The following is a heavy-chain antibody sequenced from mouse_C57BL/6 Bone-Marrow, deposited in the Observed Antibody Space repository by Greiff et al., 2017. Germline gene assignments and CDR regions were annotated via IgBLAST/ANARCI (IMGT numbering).Heavy chain of an antibody. CDR3: AKTFWGFDY. J-gene: IGHJ2*01. CDR2: IWPGGGT. V-gene: IGHV2-9-1*01. CDR1: GFSLTSYA. D-gene: IGHD4-1*01. Sequence: QVQLTESGPGLVAPSQSLSITCTVSGFSLTSYAVSWVRQPPGQGLEWLGVIWPGGGTNYHSALKSRLSISQDNSKSQVFLTLNSLQTDDTARYYCAKTFWGFDYWGQGTTVTVSS.